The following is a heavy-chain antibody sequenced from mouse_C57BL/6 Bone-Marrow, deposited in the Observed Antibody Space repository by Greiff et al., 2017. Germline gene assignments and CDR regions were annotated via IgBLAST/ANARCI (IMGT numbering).Heavy chain of an antibody. CDR2: IRLKSDNYAT. J-gene: IGHJ2*01. CDR1: GFTFSNYW. D-gene: IGHD2-5*01. V-gene: IGHV6-3*01. Sequence: DVKLVESGGGLVQPGGSMKLSCVASGFTFSNYWMNWVRQSPEKGLEWVAQIRLKSDNYATHYAESVKGRFTISSDDSKSSVYLQMYNLRAEDTGIYYCTDSTRGFDYWGQGTTLTVSS. CDR3: TDSTRGFDY.